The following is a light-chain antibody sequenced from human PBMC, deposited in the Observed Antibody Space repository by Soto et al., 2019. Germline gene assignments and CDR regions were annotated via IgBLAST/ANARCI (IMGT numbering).Light chain of an antibody. Sequence: QSALTQPASVSGSPGQSITISCTGTTSDVGGYNYVTWYQQYPGQAPKIIIYDVNRRPPGVSDRFSGSKSGNTASLTVSDLQAGDEADYFCCSYTTTSTYVFGTGTKVTVL. CDR1: TSDVGGYNY. CDR2: DVN. J-gene: IGLJ1*01. V-gene: IGLV2-14*03. CDR3: CSYTTTSTYV.